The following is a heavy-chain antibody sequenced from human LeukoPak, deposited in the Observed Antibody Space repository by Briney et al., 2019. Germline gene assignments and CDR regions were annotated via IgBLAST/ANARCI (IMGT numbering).Heavy chain of an antibody. CDR1: GFTVSSNY. D-gene: IGHD2-2*01. J-gene: IGHJ4*02. CDR3: ARDRPPYCSSTSCHQFDY. V-gene: IGHV3-53*01. Sequence: PGGSLRLSCAASGFTVSSNYMSWVRQAPGKGLEWVSVIYSGGTTNYADSVKGRFTISRDNAKNSLYLQMNSLRAEDTAVYYCARDRPPYCSSTSCHQFDYWGQGTLVTVSS. CDR2: IYSGGTT.